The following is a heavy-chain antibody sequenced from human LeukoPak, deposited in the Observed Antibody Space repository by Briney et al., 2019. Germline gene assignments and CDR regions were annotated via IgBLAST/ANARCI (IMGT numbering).Heavy chain of an antibody. CDR2: IKSKTDGGTT. CDR3: TTDGYYYDSSGPLDY. J-gene: IGHJ4*02. V-gene: IGHV3-15*01. D-gene: IGHD3-22*01. CDR1: GFTFSNPW. Sequence: GGSLRLSCAASGFTFSNPWMSWVRQAPGKGLEWVGRIKSKTDGGTTDYAAPVKGRFTISRDDSKNTLYLQMNSLKTEDTAVYYCTTDGYYYDSSGPLDYWGQGTLVTVSS.